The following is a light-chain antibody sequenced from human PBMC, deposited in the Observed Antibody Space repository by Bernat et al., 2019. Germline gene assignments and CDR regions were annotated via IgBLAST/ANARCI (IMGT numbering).Light chain of an antibody. Sequence: SSELTQDPAVSVALGQTVRITCQGDSLRSNYASWYQQKPGQAPVLVIYGKNNRPSGIPDRFSCSTSGNTASLTITRAQAEDEADYYCKSRDSSGYVFGTGTKVTVL. CDR3: KSRDSSGYV. V-gene: IGLV3-19*01. CDR2: GKN. CDR1: SLRSNY. J-gene: IGLJ1*01.